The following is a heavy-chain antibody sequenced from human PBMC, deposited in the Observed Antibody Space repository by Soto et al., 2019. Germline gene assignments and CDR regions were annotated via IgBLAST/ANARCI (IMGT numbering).Heavy chain of an antibody. Sequence: GSLRLSCAASGFTFSSYAMSWVRQAPGKGLEWVSAISGSGGSTYYADSVKGRFTISRDNSKNTLYLQMNSLRAEDTAVYYCATGHPLNGILWFGAPWGDYYYYGMDVWGQGTTVTVSS. V-gene: IGHV3-23*01. CDR1: GFTFSSYA. J-gene: IGHJ6*02. CDR3: ATGHPLNGILWFGAPWGDYYYYGMDV. D-gene: IGHD3-10*01. CDR2: ISGSGGST.